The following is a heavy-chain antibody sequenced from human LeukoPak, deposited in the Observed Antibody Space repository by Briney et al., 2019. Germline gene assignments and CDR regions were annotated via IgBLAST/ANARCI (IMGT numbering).Heavy chain of an antibody. D-gene: IGHD2-15*01. J-gene: IGHJ4*02. Sequence: PSETLSLTCTVSGGSVSSGSYYWSWIRQPPGKGLEWIGYIYYSGSTYYNPSLKSRVTISVDTSKNQFSLKLSSVTAADTAVYYCAREGSRGSRRDGGFDYWGQGTLVTVSS. CDR1: GGSVSSGSYY. CDR3: AREGSRGSRRDGGFDY. CDR2: IYYSGST. V-gene: IGHV4-61*01.